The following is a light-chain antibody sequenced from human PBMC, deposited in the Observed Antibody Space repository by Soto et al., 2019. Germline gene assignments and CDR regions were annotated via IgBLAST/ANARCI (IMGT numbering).Light chain of an antibody. V-gene: IGKV1-5*03. CDR3: QQYNDFQYT. Sequence: DIQMTQSPSTLSASVGDGVTITCRASQSIGSWLAWYQQKPGKAPKLLIYKATNLQSGVPSRVSRSGSGTDFSLTISSLQPVDSATYFCQQYNDFQYTFGPGTKLEI. CDR1: QSIGSW. J-gene: IGKJ2*01. CDR2: KAT.